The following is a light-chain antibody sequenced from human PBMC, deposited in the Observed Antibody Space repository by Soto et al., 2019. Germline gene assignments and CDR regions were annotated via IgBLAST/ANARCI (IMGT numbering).Light chain of an antibody. Sequence: QTVLTQEPSLTVSPGGTVTLTCASSTGAVTSGNYPSWFQQKPGQAPMTLIYTTNSRHSWTPARFSGSLLGGKAALTLSGVQPEDEADYYCLLYYGGAHLVFGGGTQLTVL. CDR1: TGAVTSGNY. CDR3: LLYYGGAHLV. V-gene: IGLV7-43*01. CDR2: TTN. J-gene: IGLJ2*01.